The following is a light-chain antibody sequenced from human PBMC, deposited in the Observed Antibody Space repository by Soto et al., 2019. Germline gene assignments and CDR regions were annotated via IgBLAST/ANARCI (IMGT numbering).Light chain of an antibody. Sequence: EIVMTQSPATLSVSPGERATLSCRASQSVSSNLAWYQQKPGQAPRLLNYGASTRATGIPARFSGSGSGTEFTLTISSLQSEDFAVYYCQHYNNWPMYTFGQGTKLEIK. CDR1: QSVSSN. CDR2: GAS. CDR3: QHYNNWPMYT. J-gene: IGKJ2*01. V-gene: IGKV3-15*01.